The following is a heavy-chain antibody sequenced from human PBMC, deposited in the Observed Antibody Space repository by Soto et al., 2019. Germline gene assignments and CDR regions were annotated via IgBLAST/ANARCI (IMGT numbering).Heavy chain of an antibody. V-gene: IGHV1-69*13. CDR3: ATEPRTGSGWARYYYYGMDV. CDR2: IIPIFGTA. CDR1: GGTFSSYA. D-gene: IGHD6-19*01. J-gene: IGHJ6*02. Sequence: GASVKVSCKASGGTFSSYAISWVRQAPGQGLEWMGGIIPIFGTANYAQKFQGRVTITADESTSTAYMELSSLRSEDTAVYYCATEPRTGSGWARYYYYGMDVWGQGTTVTVSS.